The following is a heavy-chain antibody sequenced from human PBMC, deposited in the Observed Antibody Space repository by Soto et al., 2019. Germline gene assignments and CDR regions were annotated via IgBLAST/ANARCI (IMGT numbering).Heavy chain of an antibody. CDR1: GYTFTGYY. CDR3: ARTPLGGFYYYGMDV. V-gene: IGHV1-2*02. J-gene: IGHJ6*02. CDR2: INPNSGGT. D-gene: IGHD3-16*01. Sequence: ASVEVSCKASGYTFTGYYMHWVRQAPGQGPEWMGWINPNSGGTNYAQKFQGRVTMTRDTSISTAYMELSRLRSDDTAVYYCARTPLGGFYYYGMDVWGQGTTVTVSS.